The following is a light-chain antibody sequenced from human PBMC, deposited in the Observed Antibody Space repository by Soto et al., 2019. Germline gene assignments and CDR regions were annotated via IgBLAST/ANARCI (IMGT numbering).Light chain of an antibody. Sequence: EIVMTQSPLTLPVTPGQPSSMSCRSSHSLLYNNTFNYLDWYLQKPGQSPHLLIYLGSNRASGVPDRLSGSGSGTDFSLKISRVEAEDVGTYYCMQALQSLTFGQGTRLEIK. V-gene: IGKV2-28*01. CDR1: HSLLYNNTFNY. CDR2: LGS. CDR3: MQALQSLT. J-gene: IGKJ5*01.